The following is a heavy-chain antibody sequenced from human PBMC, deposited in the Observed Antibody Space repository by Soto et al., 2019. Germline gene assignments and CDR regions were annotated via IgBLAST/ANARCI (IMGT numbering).Heavy chain of an antibody. J-gene: IGHJ6*02. Sequence: EVQLLESGGGLVQPGGSLRLSCAASGFTFSSYAMSWVRQAPGKGLEWVSAISGSGGSTYYADSVKGRFTISRDNSKNTLYLPMNSLRAEDTAVYYCAKDRRGSSSYYYGMDVWGQGTTVTVSS. CDR2: ISGSGGST. CDR3: AKDRRGSSSYYYGMDV. V-gene: IGHV3-23*01. D-gene: IGHD6-6*01. CDR1: GFTFSSYA.